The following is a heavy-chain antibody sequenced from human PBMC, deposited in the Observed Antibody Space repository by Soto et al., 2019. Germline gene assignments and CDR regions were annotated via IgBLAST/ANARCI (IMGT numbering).Heavy chain of an antibody. D-gene: IGHD1-26*01. J-gene: IGHJ4*02. CDR1: GFTFSSYG. Sequence: EVQLVESGGGLVKPGGSLRLSCAASGFTFSSYGMNWVRQAPGKGLEWVSSISSSSSYIYYADSVKGRFTISRDNAKNSLYLQMNSLRAEDTAVYYCAGGGGSYTAIDYWGQGTLVTVSS. CDR2: ISSSSSYI. CDR3: AGGGGSYTAIDY. V-gene: IGHV3-21*01.